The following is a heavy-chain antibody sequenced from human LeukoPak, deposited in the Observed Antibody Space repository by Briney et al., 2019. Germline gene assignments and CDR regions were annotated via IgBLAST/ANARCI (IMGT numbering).Heavy chain of an antibody. J-gene: IGHJ4*02. CDR1: GFTFDDYA. CDR2: ISWNSGSI. D-gene: IGHD6-19*01. Sequence: PGRSLRLSCAASGFTFDDYAMHWVRQAPGKGLEWVSGISWNSGSIGYADSVKGRFTISRDNAKNSLYLQMNSLRAEDTALYCCAKDIGWDRKYYFDYWGQGTLVTVSS. V-gene: IGHV3-9*01. CDR3: AKDIGWDRKYYFDY.